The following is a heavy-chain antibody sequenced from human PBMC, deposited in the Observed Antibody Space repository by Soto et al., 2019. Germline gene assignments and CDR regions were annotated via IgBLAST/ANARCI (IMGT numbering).Heavy chain of an antibody. CDR2: TYYRSKWFS. V-gene: IGHV6-1*01. J-gene: IGHJ6*02. CDR3: ASQSLSYYGMDV. D-gene: IGHD3-9*01. Sequence: RTLSLLCSLSVYIFSTNSAYRNWIRQSPSRGVEWLGRTYYRSKWFSDYEVSVKSRLIINADTSKNQFSLQLTSVTPEDTAVYFCASQSLSYYGMDVWGQGITVAVS. CDR1: VYIFSTNSAY.